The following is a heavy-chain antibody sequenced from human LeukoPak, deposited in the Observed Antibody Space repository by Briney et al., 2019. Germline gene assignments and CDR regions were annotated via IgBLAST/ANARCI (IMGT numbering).Heavy chain of an antibody. D-gene: IGHD3-22*01. CDR3: AKDRERILSGYYPYYYFDY. V-gene: IGHV3-23*01. Sequence: GGSLRLSCAASGFTFSSYGMSWVRQAPGKGLEWVSAISGSGGSTYYADSVKGRFTISRDNSKNTLYLQMNSLRAEDTAVYYCAKDRERILSGYYPYYYFDYWGQGTLVTVSS. J-gene: IGHJ4*02. CDR1: GFTFSSYG. CDR2: ISGSGGST.